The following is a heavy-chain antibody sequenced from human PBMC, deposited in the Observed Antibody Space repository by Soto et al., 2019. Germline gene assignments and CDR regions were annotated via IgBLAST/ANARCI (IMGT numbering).Heavy chain of an antibody. D-gene: IGHD3-16*01. CDR2: ISSSSNYI. CDR3: AREGDSASLEY. Sequence: EVQLVESGGGLVXPGGSLXLXXAASGFTXXXYSMNWVRQAPGKGLEWVSCISSSSNYIYYADSVKGRFTXSRDNGKNSLYLQMKSLRAXDTAVYYCAREGDSASLEYWGQGTLVTVSS. J-gene: IGHJ4*02. V-gene: IGHV3-21*02. CDR1: GFTXXXYS.